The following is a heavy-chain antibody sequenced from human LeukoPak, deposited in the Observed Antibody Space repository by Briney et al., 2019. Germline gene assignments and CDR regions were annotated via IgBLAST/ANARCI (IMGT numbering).Heavy chain of an antibody. V-gene: IGHV3-74*01. D-gene: IGHD2/OR15-2a*01. CDR2: LNADGNSI. CDR3: ARDWFHAIDY. J-gene: IGHJ4*02. CDR1: GFTFSNYW. Sequence: GGSLRLSCAASGFTFSNYWMHWARQAPGKGLVWVSRLNADGNSITYADSVRGRFTISRDNAKNTLYLQMNSLRAEDTAVYYCARDWFHAIDYWGQGTLVTVSS.